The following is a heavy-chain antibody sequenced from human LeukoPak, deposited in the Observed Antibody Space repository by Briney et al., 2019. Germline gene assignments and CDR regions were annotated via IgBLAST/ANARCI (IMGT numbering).Heavy chain of an antibody. V-gene: IGHV4-39*07. CDR1: GGSISSYY. J-gene: IGHJ4*02. Sequence: SETLSLTCTVSGGSISSYYWGWIRQPPGRGLEWIGTIHYSGSTYYKASLKSRVTISIDTSKKQFSLTLSSVTAADTAVYYCARIRSYYDSGYYPYYIDYWGQGILVTASS. CDR3: ARIRSYYDSGYYPYYIDY. D-gene: IGHD3-22*01. CDR2: IHYSGST.